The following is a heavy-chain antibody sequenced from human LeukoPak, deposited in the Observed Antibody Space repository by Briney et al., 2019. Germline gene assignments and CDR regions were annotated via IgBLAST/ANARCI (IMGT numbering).Heavy chain of an antibody. D-gene: IGHD2-21*02. CDR1: GGSISSYY. CDR3: ARMTAHAFDI. CDR2: IYYSGST. Sequence: PSETLSLTCTVSGGSISSYYWSWIRQPPGKGLEWIGYIYYSGSTNYNPSLKSRVTISVDSSKNQFSLKLSSVTAADTAIYYCARMTAHAFDIWGQGTMVTVSS. V-gene: IGHV4-59*12. J-gene: IGHJ3*02.